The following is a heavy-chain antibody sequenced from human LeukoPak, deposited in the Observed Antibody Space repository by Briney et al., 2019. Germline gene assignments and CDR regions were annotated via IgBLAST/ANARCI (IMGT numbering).Heavy chain of an antibody. J-gene: IGHJ4*02. V-gene: IGHV1-18*01. CDR2: ISGYNGNT. Sequence: ASVKVSCKASGYTFTSDGISWVRQAPGQGLEWMAWISGYNGNTNYAQKFQGRVTTTRDTSTSTAYMELGSLTSEDTAVYYCTRDVRGVFDYWGQGILVTVSS. D-gene: IGHD2-8*01. CDR1: GYTFTSDG. CDR3: TRDVRGVFDY.